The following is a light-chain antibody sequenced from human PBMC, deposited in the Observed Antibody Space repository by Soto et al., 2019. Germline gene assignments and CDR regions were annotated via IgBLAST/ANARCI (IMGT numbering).Light chain of an antibody. V-gene: IGKV1-5*03. CDR2: KAS. CDR3: QQYNGSGR. Sequence: DIQMTQAPSTLSASVGDRVTITCRASQNINSWLAWYQQKPGKAPKLLIHKASSLQSGVPSRFSGSGSGTEFTCSISMLDPDDFAIYYWQQYNGSGRFGQGSKVEIK. J-gene: IGKJ1*01. CDR1: QNINSW.